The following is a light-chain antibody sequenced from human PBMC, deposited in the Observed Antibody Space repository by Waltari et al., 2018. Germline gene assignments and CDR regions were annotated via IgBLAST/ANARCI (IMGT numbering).Light chain of an antibody. CDR1: NSDIGTYNY. CDR2: EVN. J-gene: IGLJ2*01. Sequence: QSALTQPPSASGSPGQSVTISCSGTNSDIGTYNYVSWFQQHPGRAPKLLIYEVNKLPSGVPYRCSGETSDNRASLTVAGRQAGDEAVYHCSSYAGSNTLVFGGGTKLTVL. V-gene: IGLV2-8*01. CDR3: SSYAGSNTLV.